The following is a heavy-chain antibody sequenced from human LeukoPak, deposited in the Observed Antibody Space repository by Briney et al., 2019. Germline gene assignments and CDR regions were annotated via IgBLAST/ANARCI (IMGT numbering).Heavy chain of an antibody. CDR1: GFTFSNYA. J-gene: IGHJ4*02. CDR3: ARGMSATSGYLELEY. CDR2: ISGSGGNT. D-gene: IGHD3-22*01. V-gene: IGHV3-23*01. Sequence: GGSQRLSCAASGFTFSNYAMTWVRQSPGKGLEWVSAISGSGGNTYSADSVKGRCTISRDNSLQTLFLHMNSLRAEDTAVYYCARGMSATSGYLELEYWGQGALVTVST.